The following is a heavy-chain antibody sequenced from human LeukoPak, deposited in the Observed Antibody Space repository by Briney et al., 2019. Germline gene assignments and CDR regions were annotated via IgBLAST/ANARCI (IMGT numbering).Heavy chain of an antibody. CDR1: GFTFSSYW. CDR2: IKQDGSEK. CDR3: ARRARVRGVTYYYYYYMDV. D-gene: IGHD3-10*01. Sequence: GGSLRLSCAASGFTFSSYWMSWVRQAPGRGLEWVANIKQDGSEKYYVDSVKGRFTISRDNAKNSLYLQMNSLRAEDTAVYYCARRARVRGVTYYYYYYMDVWAKGPRSPSP. J-gene: IGHJ6*03. V-gene: IGHV3-7*01.